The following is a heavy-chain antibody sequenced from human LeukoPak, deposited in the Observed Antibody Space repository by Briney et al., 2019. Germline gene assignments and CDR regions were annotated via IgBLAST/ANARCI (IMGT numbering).Heavy chain of an antibody. J-gene: IGHJ6*03. Sequence: GGSLRLSCAASGFTFSSYAMSWVRQAPGKGLEWVSAISGSGGSTYYADSVKGRFTISRDNSKNTLYLQMNSLRAEDTAVYYCAKDPYDFWSGYYSSGVGYMDVWGKGTTVTVSS. CDR3: AKDPYDFWSGYYSSGVGYMDV. V-gene: IGHV3-23*01. D-gene: IGHD3-3*01. CDR2: ISGSGGST. CDR1: GFTFSSYA.